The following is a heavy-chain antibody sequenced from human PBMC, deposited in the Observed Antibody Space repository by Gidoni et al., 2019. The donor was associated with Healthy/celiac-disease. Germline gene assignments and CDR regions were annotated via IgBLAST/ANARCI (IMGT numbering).Heavy chain of an antibody. V-gene: IGHV3-30*01. CDR1: GFTFSSYA. Sequence: QVQLVESGGGVVQPGRSLRLACAASGFTFSSYAMHWVRQAPGKGLEWVAVISYDGSNKYYADSVKGRVTISRDNSKNTLYLQMNSLRAEDTAVYYCAREVERKAYYYGMDVWGQGTTVTVSS. CDR3: AREVERKAYYYGMDV. CDR2: ISYDGSNK. D-gene: IGHD2-15*01. J-gene: IGHJ6*02.